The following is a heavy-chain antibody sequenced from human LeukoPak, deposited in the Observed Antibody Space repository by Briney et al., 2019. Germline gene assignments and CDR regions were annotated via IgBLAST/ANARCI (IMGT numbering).Heavy chain of an antibody. CDR1: GFTFTSSA. Sequence: SVTVSCKASGFTFTSSAVQWVRQARGQRLEWIGWIVVGSGNTNYAQKFQERVTITRDMSTSTAYMELSSLRSEDTAVYYCAADDYGDYGRFDYWGQGTLVTVSS. CDR3: AADDYGDYGRFDY. J-gene: IGHJ4*02. V-gene: IGHV1-58*01. D-gene: IGHD4-17*01. CDR2: IVVGSGNT.